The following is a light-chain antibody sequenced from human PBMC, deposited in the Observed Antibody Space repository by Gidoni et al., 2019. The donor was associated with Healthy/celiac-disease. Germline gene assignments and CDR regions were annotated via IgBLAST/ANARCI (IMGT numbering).Light chain of an antibody. J-gene: IGKJ1*01. Sequence: DIVLTHSPGTLSLSPGERATLSCRASQSVSSSYLAWSQQKHGQAPRLLIYGASSRATGIPDRVSGSGSGTDFTLTISRREPEDFAVYYCQQYGSSPPTFGQGTKVEIK. CDR1: QSVSSSY. CDR2: GAS. CDR3: QQYGSSPPT. V-gene: IGKV3-20*01.